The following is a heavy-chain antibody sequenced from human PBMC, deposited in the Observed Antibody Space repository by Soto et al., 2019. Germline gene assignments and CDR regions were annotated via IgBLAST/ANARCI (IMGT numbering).Heavy chain of an antibody. CDR2: ISSRIYTI. V-gene: IGHV3-48*02. CDR3: ARGGSSSDNGMDV. Sequence: EVQLVESGGGLVQPGGSLRLSCAASGFSFSTYSMNWVRQAPGKGLEWVSYISSRIYTIYYVDSVKGRFTISRDNAKNSLYLQMNSLRDEDTAVYYCARGGSSSDNGMDVWGQGTTVTVSS. J-gene: IGHJ6*02. D-gene: IGHD6-6*01. CDR1: GFSFSTYS.